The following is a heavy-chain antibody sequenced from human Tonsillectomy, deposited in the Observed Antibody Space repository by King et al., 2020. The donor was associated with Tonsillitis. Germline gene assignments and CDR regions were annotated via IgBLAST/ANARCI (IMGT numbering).Heavy chain of an antibody. CDR3: ARRSSGLGNWFDP. D-gene: IGHD1-26*01. V-gene: IGHV3-11*06. CDR1: GFTFSDYY. CDR2: ISSSSSYT. J-gene: IGHJ5*02. Sequence: VQLVESGGGLVKPGGSLRLSCAASGFTFSDYYMSWIRQAPGKGLEWVSYISSSSSYTNYADSVKGRFTISRDNAKNSLYLQMNSLRAEDTAVYYCARRSSGLGNWFDPWGQGTLVTVSS.